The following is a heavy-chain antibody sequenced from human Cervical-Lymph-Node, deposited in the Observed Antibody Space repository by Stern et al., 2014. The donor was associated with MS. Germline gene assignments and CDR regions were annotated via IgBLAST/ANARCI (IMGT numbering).Heavy chain of an antibody. J-gene: IGHJ3*02. CDR1: GFSFTTRGVA. CDR3: AHRPPMTAAPGVIFPGAFET. V-gene: IGHV2-5*02. CDR2: IYWDDDK. D-gene: IGHD6-13*01. Sequence: QVTLRESGPTLVKPTQTLTLTCTFSGFSFTTRGVAVAWIRQPPGKALEXLALIYWDDDKRYSPSLKSRLTITKDTSKNQVVLTMTDMGPVDTATYYCAHRPPMTAAPGVIFPGAFETWGQGTVVTVSS.